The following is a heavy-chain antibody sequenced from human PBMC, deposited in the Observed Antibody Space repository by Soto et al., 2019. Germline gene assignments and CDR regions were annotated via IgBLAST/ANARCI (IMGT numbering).Heavy chain of an antibody. CDR3: ARGGISHWAYFYYMDV. CDR2: INHLGSI. V-gene: IGHV4-34*01. J-gene: IGHJ6*03. Sequence: SETLSLTCVVSGGSLSDYFWSWIRQHPGMALEWIGEINHLGSINYNPSLKSRVTMSVDTSKNQFSLTLNSVTAADTATYYCARGGISHWAYFYYMDVWDRGTTVTVSS. D-gene: IGHD2-21*01. CDR1: GGSLSDYF.